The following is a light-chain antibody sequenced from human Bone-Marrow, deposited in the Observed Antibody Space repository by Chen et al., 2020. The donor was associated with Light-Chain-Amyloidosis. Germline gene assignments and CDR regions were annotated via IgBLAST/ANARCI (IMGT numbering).Light chain of an antibody. Sequence: QSALTQPAPVSGSPGQSITISCPGTSSDVGSYNLVSWYQQHPGKAPKLMIYEVSKRPSGVSNRFSGSKSGNTASLTISGLQAEDEADYYCCSYAGSSTWVFGGGTKLTVL. CDR2: EVS. J-gene: IGLJ3*02. V-gene: IGLV2-23*02. CDR3: CSYAGSSTWV. CDR1: SSDVGSYNL.